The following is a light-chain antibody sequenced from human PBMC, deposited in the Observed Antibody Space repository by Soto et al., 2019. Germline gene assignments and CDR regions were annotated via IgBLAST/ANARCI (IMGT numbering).Light chain of an antibody. J-gene: IGKJ4*02. CDR3: QQYSASPT. CDR2: GAS. CDR1: QSVGTT. V-gene: IGKV3-15*01. Sequence: EIFMTQSPATLSVSPGEKVILSCRASQSVGTTLAWYQQKPGQAPSLLIRGASTRATGVPARFSDSGSGTEFSLTISSLQSEDFAIYYCQQYSASPTFGGGTTLEIK.